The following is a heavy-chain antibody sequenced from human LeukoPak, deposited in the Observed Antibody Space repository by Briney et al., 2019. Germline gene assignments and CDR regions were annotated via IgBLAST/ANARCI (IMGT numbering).Heavy chain of an antibody. J-gene: IGHJ4*02. D-gene: IGHD1-26*01. V-gene: IGHV3-23*01. CDR1: GFTFSSYA. CDR2: ISGSGSRT. Sequence: GGSLRLSCAASGFTFSSYAMSWVRQAPGKGLEWVSAISGSGSRTDYADSVKGRFTISRDNSKNTLYLQMNSLRAEGPAVYYCAKVGLGGAYYDYWGQGTLVTVSS. CDR3: AKVGLGGAYYDY.